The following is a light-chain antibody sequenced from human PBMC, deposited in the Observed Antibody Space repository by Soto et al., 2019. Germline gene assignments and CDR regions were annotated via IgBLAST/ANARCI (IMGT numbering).Light chain of an antibody. CDR2: DVS. V-gene: IGLV2-14*03. Sequence: QSALTQPASVSGSPGQSITISCTGTSSDIDHYNYVSWYQQHPGNAPKLMIYDVSIRASGVSDRFSGSKSGNTASLTISGLQAEDEADYHCCSYTTTTSRVFGTGTKVTVL. CDR1: SSDIDHYNY. J-gene: IGLJ1*01. CDR3: CSYTTTTSRV.